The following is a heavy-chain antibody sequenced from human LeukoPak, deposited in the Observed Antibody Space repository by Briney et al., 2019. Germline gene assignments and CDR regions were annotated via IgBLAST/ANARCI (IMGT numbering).Heavy chain of an antibody. Sequence: PGGSLRLSCAASGFTFSDYNLDWVRQAPGKGLEWVSSISSGSSYRYYADSVKGRFTISRDNANNSLYLQMNRLRAEDTAVYYCAKDGRWFGELLRLENAFDIWGQGTMVTVSS. V-gene: IGHV3-21*04. CDR1: GFTFSDYN. D-gene: IGHD3-10*01. J-gene: IGHJ3*02. CDR2: ISSGSSYR. CDR3: AKDGRWFGELLRLENAFDI.